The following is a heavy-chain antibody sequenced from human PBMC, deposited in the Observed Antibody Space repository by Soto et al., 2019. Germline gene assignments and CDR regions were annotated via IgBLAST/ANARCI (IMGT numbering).Heavy chain of an antibody. CDR1: GGSLGSYY. D-gene: IGHD4-4*01. CDR3: ARDGDGRMTTNPYNNNGMDV. V-gene: IGHV4-59*01. CDR2: VFYTGRA. J-gene: IGHJ6*02. Sequence: SETLSLPCTVSGGSLGSYYWSWIRQPPGKGLEWIGHVFYTGRANYNASLMRRVSISLETSNYQFYLQLSSGTAADTAVYYCARDGDGRMTTNPYNNNGMDVWGPGTTVTVSS.